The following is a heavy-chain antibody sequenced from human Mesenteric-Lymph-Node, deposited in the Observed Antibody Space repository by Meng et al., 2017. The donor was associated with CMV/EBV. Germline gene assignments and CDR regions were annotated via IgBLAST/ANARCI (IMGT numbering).Heavy chain of an antibody. CDR1: SSSSSSYS. CDR2: SHYTGNT. D-gene: IGHD6-19*01. Sequence: SSSSSSYSGGWIRQPPGKGLEWIATSHYTGNTYYNPSLKSRLAVSVDTSKSQVSLKLSSVTATDTSVYYCARHALEGSGWQHYFDYWGRGTLVTVSS. V-gene: IGHV4-39*01. CDR3: ARHALEGSGWQHYFDY. J-gene: IGHJ4*02.